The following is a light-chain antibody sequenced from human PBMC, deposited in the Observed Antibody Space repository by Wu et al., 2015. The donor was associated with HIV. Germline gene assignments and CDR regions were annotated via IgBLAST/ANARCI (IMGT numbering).Light chain of an antibody. CDR3: QQTNSFPRT. CDR2: AAS. Sequence: QMTPISISVSAFVGDRVTITCRASQDISNWLVWYQQKPGKGPKLLISAASNLQSGVPSRFSGSGSGTDFTLTISNLQPADFATYFCQQTNSFPRTFGQGTKLQIK. V-gene: IGKV1-12*01. CDR1: QDISNW. J-gene: IGKJ2*01.